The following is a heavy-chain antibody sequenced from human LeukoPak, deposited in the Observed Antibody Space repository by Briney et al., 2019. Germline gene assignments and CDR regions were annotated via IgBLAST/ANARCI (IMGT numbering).Heavy chain of an antibody. CDR2: ISYDGSNK. Sequence: GGSLRLSCAASGFTFSNQGMHWVRQAPGKGLEWVGVISYDGSNKYYADSVKGRFNISRDKSKNTLDLQMNNLRTEDTAVYYCARDFRDMSCTRTTCYEMGFYFGMDVWGQGTTVTVSS. V-gene: IGHV3-30*03. J-gene: IGHJ6*02. D-gene: IGHD2-2*01. CDR1: GFTFSNQG. CDR3: ARDFRDMSCTRTTCYEMGFYFGMDV.